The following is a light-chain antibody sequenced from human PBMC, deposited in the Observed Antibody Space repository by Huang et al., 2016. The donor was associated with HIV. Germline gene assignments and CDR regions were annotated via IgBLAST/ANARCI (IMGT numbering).Light chain of an antibody. J-gene: IGKJ2*01. CDR3: MQAQQTPYT. CDR2: MGS. CDR1: QSILHSNGYNY. Sequence: DIVMTQSPLSLAVTPGEPASISCRSSQSILHSNGYNYLDWYVQKPGQSPQLLIYMGSNRASGVPDRISGGGSGVEFTLKISRVEAEDVGVYYWMQAQQTPYTFGPGTKLEIK. V-gene: IGKV2-28*01.